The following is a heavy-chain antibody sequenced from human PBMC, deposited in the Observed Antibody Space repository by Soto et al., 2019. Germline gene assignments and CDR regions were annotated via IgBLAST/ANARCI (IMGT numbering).Heavy chain of an antibody. D-gene: IGHD3-22*01. J-gene: IGHJ3*02. CDR3: AISHSSWWLLLSRAFDI. V-gene: IGHV3-66*01. CDR2: IYSGGST. Sequence: GGSLRLSCAASGFTVSSNYMSWVRQAPGKGLEWVSVIYSGGSTYYADSVKGRFTISRDNSKNTLYLQMNSLRAEDTAVYYCAISHSSWWLLLSRAFDIWGQGTMVTVSS. CDR1: GFTVSSNY.